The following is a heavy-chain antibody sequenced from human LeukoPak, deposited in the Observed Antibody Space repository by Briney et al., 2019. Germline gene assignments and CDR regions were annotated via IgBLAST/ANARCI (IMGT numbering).Heavy chain of an antibody. CDR2: IYYSGST. D-gene: IGHD6-19*01. Sequence: SETLSLTCTVSGGSISSYYWSWIRQPPGKGLEWIGYIYYSGSTNYNPSLKSRVTISVDTSKNQFALKLSSVTAADTAVYYCARALPSSGSSSDVFDYWGQGTLVTVSS. V-gene: IGHV4-59*01. CDR3: ARALPSSGSSSDVFDY. J-gene: IGHJ4*02. CDR1: GGSISSYY.